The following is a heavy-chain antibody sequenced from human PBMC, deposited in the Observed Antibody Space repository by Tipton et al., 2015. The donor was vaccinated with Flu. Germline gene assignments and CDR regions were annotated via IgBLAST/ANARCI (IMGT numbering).Heavy chain of an antibody. CDR3: ATEYRGGGNRYYFDY. CDR2: IYYSGST. V-gene: IGHV4-59*01. Sequence: TLSLTCTVSGGSISGYYWTWNRQPPGKGLEWIGYIYYSGSTNYNPSLKSRVTISVDTSKNQFSLKLSSVTAADTAVYYCATEYRGGGNRYYFDYWGQGTLVTVSS. CDR1: GGSISGYY. D-gene: IGHD4-23*01. J-gene: IGHJ4*02.